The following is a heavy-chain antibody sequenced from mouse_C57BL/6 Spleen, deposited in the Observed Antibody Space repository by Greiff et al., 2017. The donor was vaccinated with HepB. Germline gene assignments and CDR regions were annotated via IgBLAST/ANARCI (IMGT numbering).Heavy chain of an antibody. Sequence: EVQLQQSGPELVKPGASVKISCKASGYTFTDYYMNWVKQSHGKSLEWIGDINPNNGGTSYNQKFKGKATLTVDKSSSTAYMELRSLTSEDSAVYYCARNPITTVVASGSYFDYWGQGTTLTVSS. D-gene: IGHD1-1*01. J-gene: IGHJ2*01. CDR3: ARNPITTVVASGSYFDY. V-gene: IGHV1-26*01. CDR2: INPNNGGT. CDR1: GYTFTDYY.